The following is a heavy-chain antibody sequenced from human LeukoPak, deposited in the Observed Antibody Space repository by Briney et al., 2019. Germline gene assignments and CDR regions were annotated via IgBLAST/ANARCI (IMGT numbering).Heavy chain of an antibody. J-gene: IGHJ2*01. Sequence: PSETLSLTCTVSGGSISSYYWSWIRQPAGKGLEWIGRIYTSGTTNYNPSLKRRVTMSVDTSKNQFSLKLSSVTAADTAVYYCARDQADYDFWSGYSYWYFDLWGRGTLVTVSS. D-gene: IGHD3-3*01. CDR3: ARDQADYDFWSGYSYWYFDL. V-gene: IGHV4-4*07. CDR2: IYTSGTT. CDR1: GGSISSYY.